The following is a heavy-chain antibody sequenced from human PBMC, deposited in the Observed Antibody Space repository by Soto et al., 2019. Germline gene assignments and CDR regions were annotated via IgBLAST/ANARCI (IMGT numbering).Heavy chain of an antibody. D-gene: IGHD3-16*01. CDR3: ARDSNDYIWGTTPGDY. Sequence: QVHLVQSGAEVKKPGASVKVSCKASGYNFTSYGFSWVRQAPGQGLEWMGWVSAYNGYTTYTQSLQGRVTMTTDTSTSTAYMELRSLRSDDTAVYYCARDSNDYIWGTTPGDYWGQGTLVTVSS. V-gene: IGHV1-18*01. CDR1: GYNFTSYG. CDR2: VSAYNGYT. J-gene: IGHJ4*02.